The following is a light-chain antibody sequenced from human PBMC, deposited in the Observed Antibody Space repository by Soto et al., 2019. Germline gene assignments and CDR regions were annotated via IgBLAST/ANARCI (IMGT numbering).Light chain of an antibody. CDR2: DAS. Sequence: EIVMTQSPATLSVSPGETATLSCRASQGISRTLAWYQHKPGLAPRLLFYDASTRATGVPARFSGSGSGTEFTLTISSLQSEDSALDYCQHYNHWPQLSFGGGTKVEI. V-gene: IGKV3-15*01. CDR3: QHYNHWPQLS. J-gene: IGKJ4*01. CDR1: QGISRT.